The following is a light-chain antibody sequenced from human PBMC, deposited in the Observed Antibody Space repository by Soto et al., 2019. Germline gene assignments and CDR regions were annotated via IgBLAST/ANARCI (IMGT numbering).Light chain of an antibody. J-gene: IGKJ2*01. CDR2: DAS. CDR1: QDISNY. Sequence: DIQMTQSPSSLSASVGDRVTITCQASQDISNYLNWYQQKPGKAPKLLIYDASNLETGVPSRFSGSASGTDFTFIIISLQPEDIATYYCQQYDNLPGYTFGQGTKLEIK. V-gene: IGKV1-33*01. CDR3: QQYDNLPGYT.